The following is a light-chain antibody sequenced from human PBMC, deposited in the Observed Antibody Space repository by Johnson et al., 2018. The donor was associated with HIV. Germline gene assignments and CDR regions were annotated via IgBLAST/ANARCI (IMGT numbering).Light chain of an antibody. V-gene: IGLV1-51*01. CDR3: GTWDSSLSVLYV. J-gene: IGLJ1*01. Sequence: QSVLTQPPSVSAAPGQKVTISCSGSSSNIGNNYVSWYQQLPGTAPKLLIYDNNKRPSGIPDRFSGSKSGTSATLGITGLQTGDEADYYCGTWDSSLSVLYVFGPGT. CDR1: SSNIGNNY. CDR2: DNN.